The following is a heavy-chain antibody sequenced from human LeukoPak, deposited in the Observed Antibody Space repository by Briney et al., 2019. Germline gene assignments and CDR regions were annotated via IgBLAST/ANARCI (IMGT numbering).Heavy chain of an antibody. CDR2: ISSSGSTI. CDR3: ARGPETGTFYYYYYYYMDV. V-gene: IGHV3-11*04. J-gene: IGHJ6*03. D-gene: IGHD1-1*01. Sequence: QSEGSLRLSCAASGFTFSDYYMSWIRQAPGKGLEWVSYISSSGSTIHYADSVKGRFTISRDNAKNSLYLQMNSLRAEDTAEYYCARGPETGTFYYYYYYYMDVWGKGTTVTVSS. CDR1: GFTFSDYY.